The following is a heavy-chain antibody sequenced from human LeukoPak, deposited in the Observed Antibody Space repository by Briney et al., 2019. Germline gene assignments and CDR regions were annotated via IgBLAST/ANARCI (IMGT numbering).Heavy chain of an antibody. V-gene: IGHV4-4*09. Sequence: SETLSLTCTVSGGSISSYYWSWIRQPPGKGLEWIGYIYTSGSTNYNPSLKSRVTISVDTSKNQFSLKLSSATAADTAVYYCASSSTTGTGGWFDPWGQGTLVTVSS. J-gene: IGHJ5*02. D-gene: IGHD1-1*01. CDR1: GGSISSYY. CDR2: IYTSGST. CDR3: ASSSTTGTGGWFDP.